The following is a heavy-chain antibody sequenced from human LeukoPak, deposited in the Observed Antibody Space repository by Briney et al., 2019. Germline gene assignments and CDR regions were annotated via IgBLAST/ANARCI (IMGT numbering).Heavy chain of an antibody. CDR2: IYYSGST. Sequence: SETLSLTCTVSGGSISSYYWSWIRQPPGKGLEWIGYIYYSGSTNYNPSLKSRVTISVDTSKNQFSLKLSSVTAADTAVYYCAGGYCSSTSSYVDYWGQGTLVTVSS. CDR3: AGGYCSSTSSYVDY. CDR1: GGSISSYY. D-gene: IGHD2-2*01. V-gene: IGHV4-59*01. J-gene: IGHJ4*02.